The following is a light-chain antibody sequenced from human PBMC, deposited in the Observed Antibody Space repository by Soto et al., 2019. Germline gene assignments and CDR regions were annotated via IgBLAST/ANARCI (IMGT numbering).Light chain of an antibody. Sequence: EIVLTQSPGTLSLSPGDGATLSCRASRSVSSTYLAWYQQRPGQAPRLLIYGASTRARGIPDRFSGTGSGTDFSLTISRLEPEDFAVYFCQQYGGSPPVNFGQGTRLESK. CDR3: QQYGGSPPVN. J-gene: IGKJ5*01. CDR1: RSVSSTY. CDR2: GAS. V-gene: IGKV3-20*01.